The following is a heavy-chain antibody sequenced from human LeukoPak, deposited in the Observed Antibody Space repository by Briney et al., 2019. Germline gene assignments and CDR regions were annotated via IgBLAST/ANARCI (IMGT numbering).Heavy chain of an antibody. V-gene: IGHV3-30*18. CDR2: ISYDGSNK. Sequence: PGGSLRLSCAASGFTFSSYGMHWVRQAPGKGLEWVAVISYDGSNKYYADSVKGRFTISRDNSKNTLYLQMNSLRAEDTAVYYCAKGPRIGLTAMTTHDYWGQGTLVTVSS. J-gene: IGHJ4*02. CDR3: AKGPRIGLTAMTTHDY. D-gene: IGHD5-18*01. CDR1: GFTFSSYG.